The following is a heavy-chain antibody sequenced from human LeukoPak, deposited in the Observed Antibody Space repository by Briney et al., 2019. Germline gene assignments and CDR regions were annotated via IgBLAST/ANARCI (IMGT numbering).Heavy chain of an antibody. CDR2: INHSGST. CDR1: GGSFSGYY. CDR3: ARLTVTGGLYYYYYMDV. V-gene: IGHV4-34*01. Sequence: SETLSLTCAVYGGSFSGYYWSWIRQPPGKGLEWIGEINHSGSTNYNPSLKSRVTISVDTSNNQFSLKLSSVTAADTAVYYCARLTVTGGLYYYYYMDVWGKGTTVTVSS. D-gene: IGHD4-17*01. J-gene: IGHJ6*03.